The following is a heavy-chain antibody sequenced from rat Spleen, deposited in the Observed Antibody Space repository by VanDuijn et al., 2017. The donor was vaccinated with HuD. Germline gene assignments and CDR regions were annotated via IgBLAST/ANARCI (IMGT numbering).Heavy chain of an antibody. Sequence: EVQLVESDGGLVQPGRSLKLSCAASGFTFSDYYMAWVRQAPTKGLEWVATISYGDSSGHSSTYYRDSVKGRVTISTDNAKSTLSLQMDSLRSEDTATYYCARRHYGYTDYFDYWGQGVMVTVSS. V-gene: IGHV5-29*01. CDR2: ISYGDSSGHSST. D-gene: IGHD1-9*01. J-gene: IGHJ2*01. CDR3: ARRHYGYTDYFDY. CDR1: GFTFSDYY.